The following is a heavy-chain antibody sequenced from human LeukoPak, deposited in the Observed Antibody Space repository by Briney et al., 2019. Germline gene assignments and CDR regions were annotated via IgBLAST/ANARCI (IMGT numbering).Heavy chain of an antibody. D-gene: IGHD2-8*02. J-gene: IGHJ3*02. CDR2: ISWNSGSI. CDR3: AKDEFVASDFTGAFDI. Sequence: GRSLRLSCAASGFTFDDYAMHWVRQAPGKGLEWVSGISWNSGSIGYADSVKGRFTISRDNAKNSLYLQMNSLRAEDMALCYCAKDEFVASDFTGAFDIWGQGTMVTVSS. CDR1: GFTFDDYA. V-gene: IGHV3-9*03.